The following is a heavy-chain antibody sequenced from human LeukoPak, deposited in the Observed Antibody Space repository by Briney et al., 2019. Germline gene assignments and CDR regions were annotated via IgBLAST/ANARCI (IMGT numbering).Heavy chain of an antibody. V-gene: IGHV1-69*01. D-gene: IGHD2-2*01. Sequence: IIPIFGTANYAQKFQGRVTITADESTSTAYMELSSLRSEDTAVYYCARDRRDQPLDAFDIWGQGTMVTVSS. J-gene: IGHJ3*02. CDR2: IIPIFGTA. CDR3: ARDRRDQPLDAFDI.